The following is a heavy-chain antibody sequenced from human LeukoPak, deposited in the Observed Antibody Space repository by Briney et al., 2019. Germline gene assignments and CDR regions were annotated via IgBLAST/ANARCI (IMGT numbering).Heavy chain of an antibody. Sequence: PGGSLRLSCAASGFTFSSYAMHLVRQASGKGLEWVAVISYDGSNKYYADSVKGRFTISRDNSKNTLYLQMNSLRAEDTAVYYCARAASGSYSWFDPWGQGTLVTVSS. D-gene: IGHD3-10*01. J-gene: IGHJ5*02. CDR1: GFTFSSYA. CDR2: ISYDGSNK. V-gene: IGHV3-30-3*01. CDR3: ARAASGSYSWFDP.